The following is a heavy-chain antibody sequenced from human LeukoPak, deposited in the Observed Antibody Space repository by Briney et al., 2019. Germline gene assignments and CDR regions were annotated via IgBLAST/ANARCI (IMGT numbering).Heavy chain of an antibody. CDR3: ARSGNYDFWSGYWGREYYFDY. D-gene: IGHD3-3*01. V-gene: IGHV1-18*01. CDR1: GYTFTIYG. CDR2: ISAYNGNT. Sequence: GASVKLSCKASGYTFTIYGICWVRQAPGQGLEWMGWISAYNGNTNYAQKLQGRVTMTTDTSTSTACMELRSLRSDDTAVYYCARSGNYDFWSGYWGREYYFDYWGQGTLVTVSS. J-gene: IGHJ4*02.